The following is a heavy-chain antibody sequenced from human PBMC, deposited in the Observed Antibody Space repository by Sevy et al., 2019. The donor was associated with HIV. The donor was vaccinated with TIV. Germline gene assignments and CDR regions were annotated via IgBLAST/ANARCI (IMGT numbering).Heavy chain of an antibody. CDR3: ASHYYDSTGYYYPLDY. V-gene: IGHV3-30*04. CDR1: GFSFSNYA. Sequence: GGSLRLSCTASGFSFSNYAMYWVRQAPGEGLEWVAVISTDGNIKDYADSVKGRFTISRDNFKNTLYLQMNSLRAEDSAVYYCASHYYDSTGYYYPLDYWGLRTLVTASS. CDR2: ISTDGNIK. D-gene: IGHD3-22*01. J-gene: IGHJ4*02.